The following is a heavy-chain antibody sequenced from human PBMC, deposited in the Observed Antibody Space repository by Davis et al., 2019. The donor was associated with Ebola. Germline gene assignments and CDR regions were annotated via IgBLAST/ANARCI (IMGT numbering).Heavy chain of an antibody. CDR2: ISSSSSYI. CDR1: GFTFRSYS. Sequence: GESLKISCAASGFTFRSYSMIWVRQAPGKGLEWVSSISSSSSYIYYAGSVKGRFTISRDNAKNSLYLQMNSLRADDTAVYYCATTQWLREFDNWGQGTLVTVSS. D-gene: IGHD6-19*01. CDR3: ATTQWLREFDN. J-gene: IGHJ4*02. V-gene: IGHV3-21*01.